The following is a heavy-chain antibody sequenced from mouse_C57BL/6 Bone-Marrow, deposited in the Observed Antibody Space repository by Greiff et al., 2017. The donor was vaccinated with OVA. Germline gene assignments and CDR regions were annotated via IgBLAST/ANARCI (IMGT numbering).Heavy chain of an antibody. J-gene: IGHJ4*01. D-gene: IGHD1-1*01. V-gene: IGHV1-69*01. CDR2: IDPSDSYT. Sequence: VQLQQPGAELVMPGASVKLSCKASGYTFTSYWMHWVKQRPGQGLEWIGEIDPSDSYTNYNQKFKGKSTLTVDKSSSTAYMQLSSLTSEDSAVYYCARYPIYYYGSSYFFYAMDYWGQGTSVTVSS. CDR3: ARYPIYYYGSSYFFYAMDY. CDR1: GYTFTSYW.